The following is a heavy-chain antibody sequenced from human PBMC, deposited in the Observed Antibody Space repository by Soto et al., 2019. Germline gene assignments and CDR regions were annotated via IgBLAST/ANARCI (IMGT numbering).Heavy chain of an antibody. V-gene: IGHV4-39*07. Sequence: PSETLSLTCTVSGGSISSSSYYWGWIRQPPGKGLEWIGEINHSGSTNYNPSLKSRVTISVDTSKNQFSLKLSSVTAADTAVYYCARRSHSGYCSGGNCYSGYPFDYWGQGTLVTVSS. CDR3: ARRSHSGYCSGGNCYSGYPFDY. CDR1: GGSISSSSYY. D-gene: IGHD2-15*01. J-gene: IGHJ4*02. CDR2: INHSGST.